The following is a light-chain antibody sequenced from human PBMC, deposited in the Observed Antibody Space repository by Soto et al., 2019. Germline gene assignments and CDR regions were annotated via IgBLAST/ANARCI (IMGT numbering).Light chain of an antibody. CDR2: GAS. CDR3: QQYNNWPPRT. Sequence: EIVMTQSPASLSVSPGETATLSCRASQSISNSLAWYQQKPGQAPSLLIYGASNRATGIPARFSGSGSGTEFTLTISSPQSEDSALYYCQQYNNWPPRTFGQGTKLEIK. J-gene: IGKJ2*01. V-gene: IGKV3-15*01. CDR1: QSISNS.